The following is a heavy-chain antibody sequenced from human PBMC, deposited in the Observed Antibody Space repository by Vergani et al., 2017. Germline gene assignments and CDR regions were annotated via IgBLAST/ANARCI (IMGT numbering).Heavy chain of an antibody. J-gene: IGHJ6*03. CDR1: GFTFQAFA. CDR2: IDRNYGVK. CDR3: ARDKSKRAPAVMGTYYYYMDV. Sequence: VEAGGGLVQPGGSLRLSCTASGFTFQAFAFHWVRQVSGRGLEWVSGIDRNYGVKNGNSFEGRFSISRDNAKKAVFLQLRSLRVEDTAVYFCARDKSKRAPAVMGTYYYYMDVWGKGTKVTVSS. V-gene: IGHV3-9*01. D-gene: IGHD3-16*01.